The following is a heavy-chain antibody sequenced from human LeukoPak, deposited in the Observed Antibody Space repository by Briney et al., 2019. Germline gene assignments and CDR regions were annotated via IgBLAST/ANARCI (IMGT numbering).Heavy chain of an antibody. CDR1: GITFHTYG. CDR3: TRALHDSGDYWFDP. CDR2: IGYDGSNQ. D-gene: IGHD4-17*01. Sequence: GGSLRLSCAASGITFHTYGFHWVRQAPGKGLEWVAVIGYDGSNQHHADSVKGRFTVSRDNSKNTLYLETNSLRAEDTAVYYCTRALHDSGDYWFDPWGQGTLVTVSS. J-gene: IGHJ5*02. V-gene: IGHV3-33*01.